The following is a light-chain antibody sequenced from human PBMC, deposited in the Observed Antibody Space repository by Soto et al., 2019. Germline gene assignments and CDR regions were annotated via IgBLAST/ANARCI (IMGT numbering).Light chain of an antibody. J-gene: IGLJ1*01. Sequence: QSALTQPASVSGFPGQSITISCTGTTSDVGGYNYVSWYEQRPGKAPKLMIYEVSNRPSGVSNRFSGSKSGNTASLTISGLQAEDEADYYCSSYTSSTTLNVFGTGTQLTVL. CDR2: EVS. V-gene: IGLV2-14*01. CDR1: TSDVGGYNY. CDR3: SSYTSSTTLNV.